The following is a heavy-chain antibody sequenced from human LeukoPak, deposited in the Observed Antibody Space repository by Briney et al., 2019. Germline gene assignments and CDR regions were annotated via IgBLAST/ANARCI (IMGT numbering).Heavy chain of an antibody. J-gene: IGHJ4*02. D-gene: IGHD3-22*01. CDR1: GFTFSNAW. CDR3: TTEIHYYDSSGYYYFDY. CDR2: IKSKTDGGTT. Sequence: GGSLRLSCAASGFTFSNAWMSWVRLAPGKGLEWVGRIKSKTDGGTTDHAAPVKGRFTISRDDSKNTLYLQMNSLKTEDTAVYYCTTEIHYYDSSGYYYFDYWGQGTLVTVSS. V-gene: IGHV3-15*01.